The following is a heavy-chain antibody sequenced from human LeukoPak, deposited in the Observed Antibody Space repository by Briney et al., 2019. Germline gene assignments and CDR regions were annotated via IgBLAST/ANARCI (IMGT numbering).Heavy chain of an antibody. D-gene: IGHD3-3*01. J-gene: IGHJ4*02. CDR2: ISYDGSNK. V-gene: IGHV3-30*18. CDR1: GFTVSSTY. Sequence: GGSLRLSCAASGFTVSSTYMSWVRQAPGKGLEWVAVISYDGSNKYYADSVKGRFTISRDNSKNTLYLQMNSLRAEDTAVYYCAKGYGVVKAPYFDYWGQGTLVTVSS. CDR3: AKGYGVVKAPYFDY.